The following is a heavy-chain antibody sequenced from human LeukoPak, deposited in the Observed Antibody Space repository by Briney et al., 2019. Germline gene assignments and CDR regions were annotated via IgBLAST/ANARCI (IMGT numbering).Heavy chain of an antibody. J-gene: IGHJ6*03. CDR2: INHSGST. V-gene: IGHV4-34*01. CDR3: ARWSSGWSYYYYYYMDV. Sequence: PSETLSLTCAVYGGSFSGYYWSWIRQPPGKGLEWIGEINHSGSTNYNPSLKSRVTISVDTSKNQFSLKLSSVTAADTAVYYCARWSSGWSYYYYYYMDVWGKGTTVTVSS. D-gene: IGHD6-19*01. CDR1: GGSFSGYY.